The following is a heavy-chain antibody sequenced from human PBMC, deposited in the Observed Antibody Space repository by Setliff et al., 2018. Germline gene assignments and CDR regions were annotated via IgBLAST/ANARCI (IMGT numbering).Heavy chain of an antibody. V-gene: IGHV3-23*01. Sequence: PGGSLRLSCKVSGFTFSSYAMSWVRQAPGKGLEWVSAISGSGGSTYYADSVKGRFTISRDNSKNTLYLQMNSLRAEDTAVYYCAKVNNRFWSGYYPYYYGMDVWGQGTTVTVSS. D-gene: IGHD3-3*01. J-gene: IGHJ6*02. CDR2: ISGSGGST. CDR1: GFTFSSYA. CDR3: AKVNNRFWSGYYPYYYGMDV.